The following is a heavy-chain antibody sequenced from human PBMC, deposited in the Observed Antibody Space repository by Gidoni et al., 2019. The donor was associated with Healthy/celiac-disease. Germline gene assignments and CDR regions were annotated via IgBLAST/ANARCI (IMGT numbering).Heavy chain of an antibody. J-gene: IGHJ4*02. V-gene: IGHV4-39*01. CDR2: IYYSGST. Sequence: QLQLQESGPGLVKPSETLSLTCTVSGGSISSSSYYWGWIRQPPGKGLEWIGSIYYSGSTYYNPSLKSRVTISVDTSKNQFSLKLSSVTAADTAVYYCARANYDFWSMKIDMGPYYFDYWGQGTLVTVSS. CDR1: GGSISSSSYY. CDR3: ARANYDFWSMKIDMGPYYFDY. D-gene: IGHD3-3*01.